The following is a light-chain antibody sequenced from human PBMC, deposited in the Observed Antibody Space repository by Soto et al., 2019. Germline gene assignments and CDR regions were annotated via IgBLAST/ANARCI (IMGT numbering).Light chain of an antibody. CDR1: QSVSSSY. CDR2: GAS. V-gene: IGKV3-20*01. Sequence: EIALTQSPGTLSLSPGERATLSCRASQSVSSSYLAWYQQKPGQAPRLLIYGASSRATGIPDRFSGSGSGTDFTLTISRLEPEDFAVYYCQQYGGSPLFTFGQGTKLEIK. CDR3: QQYGGSPLFT. J-gene: IGKJ2*01.